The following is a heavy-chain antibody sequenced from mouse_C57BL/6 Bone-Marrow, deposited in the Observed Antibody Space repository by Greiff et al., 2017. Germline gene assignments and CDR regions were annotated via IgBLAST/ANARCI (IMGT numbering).Heavy chain of an antibody. Sequence: EVQLQQSGAELVRPGASVKLSCTASGFNIKDDYMHWVKQRPEQGLEWIGWIDPENGDTEYASKFQGKATITADNSSNTAYLQLSSLTSEDTAVYYCTTILRSYFDYWGQGTTLTVSS. V-gene: IGHV14-4*01. J-gene: IGHJ2*01. CDR3: TTILRSYFDY. D-gene: IGHD1-1*01. CDR1: GFNIKDDY. CDR2: IDPENGDT.